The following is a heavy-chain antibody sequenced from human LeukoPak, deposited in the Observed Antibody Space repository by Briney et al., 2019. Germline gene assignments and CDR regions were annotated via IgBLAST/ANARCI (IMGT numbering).Heavy chain of an antibody. CDR1: GGSISSYY. CDR2: IYYSGST. V-gene: IGHV4-59*01. CDR3: ARDQRVGLYYYYGMDV. Sequence: PSETLSLTCTVSGGSISSYYWSWIRQPPGKGLEWIGYIYYSGSTNYNPSLKSRVTISVDTSKNQFSLKLSSVTAADTAVYYCARDQRVGLYYYYGMDVWGQGTTVTVSS. D-gene: IGHD1-26*01. J-gene: IGHJ6*02.